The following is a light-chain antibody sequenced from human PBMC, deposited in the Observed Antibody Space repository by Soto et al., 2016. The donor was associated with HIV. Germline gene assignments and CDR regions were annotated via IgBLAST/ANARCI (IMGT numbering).Light chain of an antibody. Sequence: QSVLTQPPSVSAAPGQKVTISCSGSTSNIGDNYVSWYQHLPGTAPKLLIYDNNKRPSEIPDRFSGSKSGTSATLGITGLQTGDEADYYCGTWDSSLSAYVFGTGTEVTVL. CDR2: DNN. V-gene: IGLV1-51*01. CDR3: GTWDSSLSAYV. CDR1: TSNIGDNY. J-gene: IGLJ1*01.